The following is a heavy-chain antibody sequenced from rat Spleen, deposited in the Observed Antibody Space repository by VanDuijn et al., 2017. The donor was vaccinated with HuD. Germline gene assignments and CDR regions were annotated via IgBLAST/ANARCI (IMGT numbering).Heavy chain of an antibody. V-gene: IGHV5-20*01. CDR2: ISYDGGTT. Sequence: EVQLVESDGGLVQPGRSLKLSCAASGFTFSDYYMAWVRQAPTKGLEWVASISYDGGTTYYRDSVKGRFTISRENAQNTLYLQMNSLRSEDTATYYCARTYSSYPDYWGQGVMVTVSS. CDR3: ARTYSSYPDY. CDR1: GFTFSDYY. D-gene: IGHD1-2*01. J-gene: IGHJ2*01.